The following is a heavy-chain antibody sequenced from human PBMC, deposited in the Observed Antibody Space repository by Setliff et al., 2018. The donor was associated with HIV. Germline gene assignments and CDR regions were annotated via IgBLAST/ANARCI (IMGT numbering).Heavy chain of an antibody. CDR2: LYNSRGT. D-gene: IGHD3-10*01. Sequence: PSETLSLTCAVSGYSIRSSYWWGWIRQPPGKGLEWIGYLYNSRGTYYNPSLKSRVTMSVDTSKNQFSLKVRSVTAVDTAVYYCSRSALWFGKADWYVDLWGRGTLVTGSS. CDR1: GYSIRSSYW. CDR3: SRSALWFGKADWYVDL. J-gene: IGHJ2*01. V-gene: IGHV4-28*01.